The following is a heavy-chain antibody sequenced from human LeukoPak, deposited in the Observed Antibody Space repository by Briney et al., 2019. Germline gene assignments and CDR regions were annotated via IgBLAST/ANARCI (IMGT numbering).Heavy chain of an antibody. D-gene: IGHD4-11*01. J-gene: IGHJ1*01. Sequence: PGGSLRLSCTVSGFTFSSYWMSWVRQAPGKGLEWVANINQGGSDKSYLDSVKGRFTISRDNAKNSLYLQMNSLRTEDTAVYYCATYSTRNAREFQSWGQGTLVTVSS. V-gene: IGHV3-7*01. CDR1: GFTFSSYW. CDR2: INQGGSDK. CDR3: ATYSTRNAREFQS.